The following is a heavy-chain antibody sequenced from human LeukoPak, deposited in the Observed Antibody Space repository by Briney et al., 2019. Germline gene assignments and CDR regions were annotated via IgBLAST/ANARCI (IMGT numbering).Heavy chain of an antibody. V-gene: IGHV1-69*01. D-gene: IGHD2-2*02. J-gene: IGHJ5*02. Sequence: SVKVSCKASGGTFSSYAISWVRQAPGQGVEWMGGIIPIFGTANYAQKFQGRVTITADESTSTAYMELSSLRSEDTAVYYCARAMVDIVVVPAAIVAWFDPWGQGTLVTVSS. CDR2: IIPIFGTA. CDR3: ARAMVDIVVVPAAIVAWFDP. CDR1: GGTFSSYA.